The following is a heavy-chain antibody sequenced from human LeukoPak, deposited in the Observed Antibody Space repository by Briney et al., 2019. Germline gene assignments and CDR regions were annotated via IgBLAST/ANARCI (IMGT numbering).Heavy chain of an antibody. CDR2: IYYSGST. Sequence: SETLSLTCTVSGGSISRYYWSWIRQPPGKGLEWIGYIYYSGSTNYNPSLKSRVTISVDTSKNQFSLKLSSVTAADTAVYYCARGHSSSWPIDYWGQGTLVTVSS. V-gene: IGHV4-59*01. J-gene: IGHJ4*02. CDR1: GGSISRYY. D-gene: IGHD6-13*01. CDR3: ARGHSSSWPIDY.